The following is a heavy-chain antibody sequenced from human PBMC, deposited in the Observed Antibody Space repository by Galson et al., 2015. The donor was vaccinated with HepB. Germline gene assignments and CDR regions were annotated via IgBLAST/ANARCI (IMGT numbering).Heavy chain of an antibody. V-gene: IGHV1-18*04. Sequence: SVKVSCKASGYTSTTNGISWVRQAPGQGLEWMGWISANSGNTKYAQNLQGRVTLTRETSTSTAYLELRSLRSDDTAAYYCARDRDYRFDYWGQGTLVTVSS. CDR3: ARDRDYRFDY. CDR1: GYTSTTNG. D-gene: IGHD4/OR15-4a*01. J-gene: IGHJ4*02. CDR2: ISANSGNT.